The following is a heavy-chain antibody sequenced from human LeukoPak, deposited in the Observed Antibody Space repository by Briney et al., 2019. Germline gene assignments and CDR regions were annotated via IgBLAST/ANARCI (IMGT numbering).Heavy chain of an antibody. CDR2: INPNSGGT. Sequence: ASVRVSCKASGYTFTGYYMHWVRQASGQGLEWMGWINPNSGGTNYAQKFQGGVTMTRDTSISTAYMELSRLRSDDTAVYYCARPMTTVVNDAFDIWGQGTMVTVSS. D-gene: IGHD4-23*01. V-gene: IGHV1-2*02. J-gene: IGHJ3*02. CDR3: ARPMTTVVNDAFDI. CDR1: GYTFTGYY.